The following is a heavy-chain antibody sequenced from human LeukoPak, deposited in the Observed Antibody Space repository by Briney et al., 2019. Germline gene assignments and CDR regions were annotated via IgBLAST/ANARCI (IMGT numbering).Heavy chain of an antibody. Sequence: GGSLRLSCAASGFTLSSYSMNWVRQAPGKGLEWVSYITSSGTIYYADSVKGRFTISRDNAENSLYLQMNSLRAEDTAVYYCARDRITIFGVAYGMDVWGQGTTVTVSS. CDR2: ITSSGTI. J-gene: IGHJ6*02. CDR1: GFTLSSYS. D-gene: IGHD3-3*01. V-gene: IGHV3-48*01. CDR3: ARDRITIFGVAYGMDV.